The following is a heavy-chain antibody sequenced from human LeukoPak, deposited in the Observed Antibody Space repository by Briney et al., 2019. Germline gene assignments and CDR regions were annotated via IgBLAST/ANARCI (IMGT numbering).Heavy chain of an antibody. CDR1: GYTFTGYY. Sequence: ASVKVSCKASGYTFTGYYMHWVRQAPGQGLEWMGWINPNSGGTNYAPKFQGRVTMTRDTSISTAYMELSRLRSDDTAVYYCARGPYYYGSGSYYLGPNFDYWGQGTLVTVSS. V-gene: IGHV1-2*02. J-gene: IGHJ4*02. D-gene: IGHD3-10*01. CDR3: ARGPYYYGSGSYYLGPNFDY. CDR2: INPNSGGT.